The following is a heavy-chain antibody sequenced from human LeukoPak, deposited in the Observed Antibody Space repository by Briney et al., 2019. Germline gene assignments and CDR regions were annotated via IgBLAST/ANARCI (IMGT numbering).Heavy chain of an antibody. Sequence: KPSETLSLTCAVYGGSFSGYYWSWIRQPPGKGLEWIGEINHSGSTNYNPSLKSRVTISVDTSKNQFSLKLSSVTAADTAVYYCRSGWYRHYYYYMDVWGKGTTVTVSS. CDR1: GGSFSGYY. CDR2: INHSGST. CDR3: RSGWYRHYYYYMDV. D-gene: IGHD6-13*01. V-gene: IGHV4-34*01. J-gene: IGHJ6*03.